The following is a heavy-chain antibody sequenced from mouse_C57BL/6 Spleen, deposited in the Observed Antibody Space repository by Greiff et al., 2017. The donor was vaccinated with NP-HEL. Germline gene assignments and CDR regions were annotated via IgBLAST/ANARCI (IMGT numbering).Heavy chain of an antibody. CDR3: AVATVVATNFDV. CDR2: IDPSDSYT. D-gene: IGHD1-1*01. CDR1: GYTFTSYW. Sequence: VQLQQSGAELVMPGASVKLSCKASGYTFTSYWMHWVKQRPGQGLEWIGEIDPSDSYTNYNQKFKGKSTLTVDKSSSTAYMQLSSLTSEDSAVYYCAVATVVATNFDVWGTGTTVTVSS. J-gene: IGHJ1*03. V-gene: IGHV1-69*01.